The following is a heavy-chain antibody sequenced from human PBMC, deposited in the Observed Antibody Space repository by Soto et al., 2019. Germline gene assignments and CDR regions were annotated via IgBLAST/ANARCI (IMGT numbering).Heavy chain of an antibody. CDR3: ARTAVATHWYFDL. CDR2: IYYVGST. V-gene: IGHV4-39*01. D-gene: IGHD6-19*01. J-gene: IGHJ2*01. CDR1: NGSISSRYY. Sequence: LQLQESGPGLVKPSETLSLTCTVSNGSISSRYYWGWLRQTPGKGLEWIASIYYVGSTYYSPSLESRVTISVDKSNNQFSLMLNSVTAADTAVYYCARTAVATHWYFDLWGRGTLVT.